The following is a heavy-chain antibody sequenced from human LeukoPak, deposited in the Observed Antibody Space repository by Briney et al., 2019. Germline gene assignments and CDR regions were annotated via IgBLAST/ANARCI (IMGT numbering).Heavy chain of an antibody. D-gene: IGHD3-16*01. J-gene: IGHJ3*01. CDR1: GVTVSANH. CDR2: IYSGCGT. Sequence: GGSLRLSCAASGVTVSANHMSWVRQAPGKGLECVSFIYSGCGTYYADSVKGRFTISRDNSKNTVYLQMNSLRAEDTALYYCAGTYGNGAFDFWGQGTMVTVSS. CDR3: AGTYGNGAFDF. V-gene: IGHV3-53*01.